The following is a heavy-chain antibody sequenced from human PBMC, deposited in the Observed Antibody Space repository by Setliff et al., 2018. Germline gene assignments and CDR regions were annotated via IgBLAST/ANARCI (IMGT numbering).Heavy chain of an antibody. D-gene: IGHD6-6*01. CDR1: GGTFSDYY. J-gene: IGHJ5*02. V-gene: IGHV4-34*01. CDR2: INHSGTT. CDR3: ARGRNVAARLLDT. Sequence: SEPLSLTCAASGGTFSDYYWTWIRQPPGKGLEWIGEINHSGTTNYNPSLKSRVSISIDTAKDQFSLRMNSVTAADAAIYYCARGRNVAARLLDTWGQGSRVTVSS.